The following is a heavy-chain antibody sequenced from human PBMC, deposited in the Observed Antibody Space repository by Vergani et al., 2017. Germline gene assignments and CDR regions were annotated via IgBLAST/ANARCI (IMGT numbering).Heavy chain of an antibody. Sequence: QVQLVQSGAEVKKPGASVKVSCKASGYTFTSYGISWVRQAPGQGLEWMGWINPNSGGTNYAQKFQGWVTMTRDTSISTAYMELSRLRSDDTAVYYCARARDYGDFDYWGQGTLVTVSS. CDR1: GYTFTSYG. CDR2: INPNSGGT. J-gene: IGHJ4*02. V-gene: IGHV1-2*04. CDR3: ARARDYGDFDY. D-gene: IGHD4-17*01.